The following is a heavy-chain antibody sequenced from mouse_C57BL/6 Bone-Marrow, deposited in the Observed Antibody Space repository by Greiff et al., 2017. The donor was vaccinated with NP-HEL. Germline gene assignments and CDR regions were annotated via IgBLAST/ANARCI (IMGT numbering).Heavy chain of an antibody. Sequence: QVQLKQSGAELVKPGASVKISCKASGYAFSSYWMNWVKQRPGKGLEWIGQIYPGDGDTNYNGKFNGKATLTAYKSSSTAYMQLSSLTSEDSAVYFCARGITTVVAPFDYWGQGTTLTVSS. CDR3: ARGITTVVAPFDY. V-gene: IGHV1-80*01. J-gene: IGHJ2*01. CDR1: GYAFSSYW. D-gene: IGHD1-1*01. CDR2: IYPGDGDT.